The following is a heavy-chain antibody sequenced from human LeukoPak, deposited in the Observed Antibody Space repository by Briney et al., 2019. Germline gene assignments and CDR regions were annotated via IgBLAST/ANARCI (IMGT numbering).Heavy chain of an antibody. Sequence: ASVKVSCKASGYTFTGYYLHWVRQAPAQGLEGMGWINPNSGGTNYAQKFQGRVTMTRDTSISTAYMELSRLRSDDTAVYYCARLDYGDYGGGDYWGQGTLVTVSS. J-gene: IGHJ4*02. D-gene: IGHD4-17*01. CDR1: GYTFTGYY. CDR2: INPNSGGT. V-gene: IGHV1-2*02. CDR3: ARLDYGDYGGGDY.